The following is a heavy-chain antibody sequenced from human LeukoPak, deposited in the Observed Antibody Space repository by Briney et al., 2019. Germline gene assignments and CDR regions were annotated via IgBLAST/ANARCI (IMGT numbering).Heavy chain of an antibody. J-gene: IGHJ3*02. V-gene: IGHV1-2*02. CDR3: ARATGYYDSSGYYCEAFDI. CDR2: INPNSGVA. CDR1: RYTLTAYY. Sequence: ASLKVSSKPSRYTLTAYYMHCVRQAPGQGVEGMGWINPNSGVANYAQTFHGRVTMTRDTSISTAYVELSRLRSDDTAVYYCARATGYYDSSGYYCEAFDIWGQGTMVTVSS. D-gene: IGHD3-22*01.